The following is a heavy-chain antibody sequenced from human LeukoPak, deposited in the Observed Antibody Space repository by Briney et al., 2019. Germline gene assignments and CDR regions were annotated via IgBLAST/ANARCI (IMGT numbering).Heavy chain of an antibody. V-gene: IGHV1-2*02. CDR1: GYTFTGYY. Sequence: ASVKVSCKASGYTFTGYYMHWVRQAPGQGLEWMGWINPNSGGTNYAQKFQGRVTMTRDTSISTAYMELSRLRSDDTAVYYCARDWRGPMPLSYYYYYGMDVWGQGTTVTVSS. CDR3: ARDWRGPMPLSYYYYYGMDV. CDR2: INPNSGGT. D-gene: IGHD2-2*01. J-gene: IGHJ6*02.